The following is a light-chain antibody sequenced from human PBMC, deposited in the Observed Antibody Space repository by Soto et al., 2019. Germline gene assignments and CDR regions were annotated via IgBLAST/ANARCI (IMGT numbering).Light chain of an antibody. J-gene: IGKJ4*01. Sequence: DIQMTQSPSSVSASVGDRVTITCRASERINTYLAWYQQQPGKAPKLLIYAASSLQSGVPSRFSGSGSGTEFTLTISNLQPEDCATYYCQQAKSPNLTFRGWRPVDIX. CDR3: QQAKSPNLT. V-gene: IGKV1-12*01. CDR2: AAS. CDR1: ERINTY.